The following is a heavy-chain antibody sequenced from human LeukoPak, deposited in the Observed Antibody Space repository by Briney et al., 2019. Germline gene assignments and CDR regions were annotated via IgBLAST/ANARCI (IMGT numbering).Heavy chain of an antibody. CDR2: IYYSGST. CDR3: ARTITMTPTYYYYMDV. V-gene: IGHV4-39*07. CDR1: GGSISSSSYY. J-gene: IGHJ6*03. D-gene: IGHD3-22*01. Sequence: SETLSLTCTVSGGSISSSSYYWGWIRQPPGKGLEWIGSIYYSGSTYYNPSLKSRVTISVDTSKNQFSLKLSSVTAADTAVYYCARTITMTPTYYYYMDVWGKGTTVTVSS.